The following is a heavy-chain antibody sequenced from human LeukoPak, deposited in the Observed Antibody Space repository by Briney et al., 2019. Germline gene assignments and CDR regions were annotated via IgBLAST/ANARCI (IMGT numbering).Heavy chain of an antibody. V-gene: IGHV1-18*01. J-gene: IGHJ6*03. CDR1: GYTFTSYG. Sequence: GASVKVSCKASGYTFTSYGISWVRQAPGQGLEWMGWISAYNGNTNYAQKLQGRVTMTTDTSTSTAYMELRSLRSDDTAVYYCARDQNPVIAARDYYYYMDVWGKGTTVTVSS. D-gene: IGHD6-6*01. CDR2: ISAYNGNT. CDR3: ARDQNPVIAARDYYYYMDV.